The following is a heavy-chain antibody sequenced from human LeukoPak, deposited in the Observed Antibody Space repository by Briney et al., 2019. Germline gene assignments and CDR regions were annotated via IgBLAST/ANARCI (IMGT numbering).Heavy chain of an antibody. V-gene: IGHV5-51*01. CDR2: IHPSDSDT. Sequence: GESLKISCKVSGYSFTNYWIGWVRQMPGKGLEWMGIIHPSDSDTRYSPSFQGQVTISADRSISTAYLQWSSLKASDTAMYYCARPSPGYCSSTSCYSHAFDIWGQGTMVTVSS. D-gene: IGHD2-2*01. CDR1: GYSFTNYW. CDR3: ARPSPGYCSSTSCYSHAFDI. J-gene: IGHJ3*02.